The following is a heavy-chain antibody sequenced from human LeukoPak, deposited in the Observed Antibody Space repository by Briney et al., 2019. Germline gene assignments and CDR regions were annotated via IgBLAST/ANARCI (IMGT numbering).Heavy chain of an antibody. CDR1: GFTFSDYY. CDR3: AKGAASRGYTYVAN. D-gene: IGHD5-18*01. Sequence: GGSLRLSCAASGFTFSDYYMSWIRQAPGKGLEWGSYISSSGSTIYYADSVKGRFTISRDNAKNSLYLQMNSLRAEDTAVYYCAKGAASRGYTYVANWGQGTLVTVSS. J-gene: IGHJ4*02. CDR2: ISSSGSTI. V-gene: IGHV3-11*01.